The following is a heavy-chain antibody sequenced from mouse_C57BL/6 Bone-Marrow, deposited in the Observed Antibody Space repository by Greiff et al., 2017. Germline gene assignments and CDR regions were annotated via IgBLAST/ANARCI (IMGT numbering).Heavy chain of an antibody. Sequence: VQLQQSGAELVRPGASVKLSCTASGFNIKDDYMHWVKQRPEQGLEWIGWIDPENGDTEYASKFQGKATIKADTSSNTAYLQLSSLTSEDTAVYYCTRIRNYAMDYWGQGTSVTVTS. J-gene: IGHJ4*01. CDR2: IDPENGDT. V-gene: IGHV14-4*01. CDR3: TRIRNYAMDY. CDR1: GFNIKDDY.